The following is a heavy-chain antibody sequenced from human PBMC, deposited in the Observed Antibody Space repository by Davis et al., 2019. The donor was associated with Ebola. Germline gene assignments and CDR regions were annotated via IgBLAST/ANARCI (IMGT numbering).Heavy chain of an antibody. V-gene: IGHV7-4-1*02. D-gene: IGHD1-1*01. Sequence: ASVKVSCKASGYTFTSYAMNWVRQAPGQGLEWMGWIDTNTGNPTYAQGFTGRFVFSLNTSVSTAYLQISSLKAEDTAVYYCARQILRLESQLLWPSFDYWGQGALVTVSS. CDR1: GYTFTSYA. CDR2: IDTNTGNP. CDR3: ARQILRLESQLLWPSFDY. J-gene: IGHJ4*02.